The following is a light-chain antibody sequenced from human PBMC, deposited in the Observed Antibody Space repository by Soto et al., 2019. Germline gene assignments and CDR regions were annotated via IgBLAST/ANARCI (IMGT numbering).Light chain of an antibody. J-gene: IGKJ2*02. CDR3: QQNHNLPRT. CDR2: GAS. Sequence: EIVMTQSPATLSASPGERATISCRASQSVSGNVDWYQQKPGQAPRLLIYGASTMATGVPARFGGSGSGTEFTLTIGSLQSEDFAIYYCQQNHNLPRTFGQGTKLEIK. CDR1: QSVSGN. V-gene: IGKV3-15*01.